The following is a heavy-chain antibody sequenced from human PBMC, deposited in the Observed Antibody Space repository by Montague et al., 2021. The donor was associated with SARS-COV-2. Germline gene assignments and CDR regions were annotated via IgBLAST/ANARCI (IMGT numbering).Heavy chain of an antibody. J-gene: IGHJ4*02. D-gene: IGHD4/OR15-4a*01. CDR1: GGSISSYY. V-gene: IGHV4-59*13. Sequence: SETLSLTCTVYGGSISSYYWRWTRQPPGKGLDWIGYIYYSGSTXYKPSPKSRVTISVDTSKNQFSLKLGSVTAADTAVYYCARELRDYWGQGTLVTVSS. CDR2: IYYSGST. CDR3: ARELRDY.